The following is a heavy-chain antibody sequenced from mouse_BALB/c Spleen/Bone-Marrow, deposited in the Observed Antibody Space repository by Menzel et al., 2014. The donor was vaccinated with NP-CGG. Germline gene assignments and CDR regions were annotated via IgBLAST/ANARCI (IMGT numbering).Heavy chain of an antibody. Sequence: EVMLVESGGGLVQPGGSRKLSCAASGFTFSSFGMHWVRQAPEKGLEWVAYISNGSSTIYYADTVKGRFTISRDNPKNTQFLQMTSLRSEDTAMYYCARKGAMITHYYAMDYWGQGTSVTVSS. D-gene: IGHD2-4*01. CDR2: ISNGSSTI. CDR1: GFTFSSFG. CDR3: ARKGAMITHYYAMDY. V-gene: IGHV5-17*02. J-gene: IGHJ4*01.